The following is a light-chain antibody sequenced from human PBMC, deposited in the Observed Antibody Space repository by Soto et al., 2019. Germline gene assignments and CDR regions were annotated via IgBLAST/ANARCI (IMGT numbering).Light chain of an antibody. Sequence: DIQMTKSPSSLSASVGDRVTITCRASQTIGTYLTWYQQKPGKAPNLLIYAASSLQSGVPSRFSGSGSGTDFALTISSLQREDFATYYCQRSFSTVRWTVGPGTKVDIK. CDR1: QTIGTY. CDR2: AAS. V-gene: IGKV1-39*01. CDR3: QRSFSTVRWT. J-gene: IGKJ3*01.